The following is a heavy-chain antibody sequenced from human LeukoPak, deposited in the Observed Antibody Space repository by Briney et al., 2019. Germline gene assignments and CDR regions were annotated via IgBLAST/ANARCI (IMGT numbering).Heavy chain of an antibody. V-gene: IGHV3-48*01. D-gene: IGHD6-19*01. Sequence: GGSLRLSCAASGFTFSSYGMNWVRQAPGKGLEWVSYISPNSSTIYYADSGKGRFTISRDNAKNSLYLQMNSLRAEDTAVYYCAREHTPFGSGCTAAYWGQGTLVTVSS. CDR1: GFTFSSYG. CDR3: AREHTPFGSGCTAAY. CDR2: ISPNSSTI. J-gene: IGHJ4*02.